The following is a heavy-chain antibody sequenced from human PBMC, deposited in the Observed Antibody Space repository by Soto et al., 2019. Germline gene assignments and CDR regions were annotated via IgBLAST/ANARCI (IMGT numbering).Heavy chain of an antibody. CDR3: ARGRDGYNYHWYFDL. CDR1: GYTFTSYY. Sequence: QVQLVQSGAEVKKPGASVKVSCKASGYTFTSYYMHWVRQAPGQGLEWMGIINPSGGSTGYAQKFQGRVTMTRDTSTSTVYMELSSLRSEDTAVYYCARGRDGYNYHWYFDLWGRGTLVTVSS. J-gene: IGHJ2*01. CDR2: INPSGGST. D-gene: IGHD5-12*01. V-gene: IGHV1-46*01.